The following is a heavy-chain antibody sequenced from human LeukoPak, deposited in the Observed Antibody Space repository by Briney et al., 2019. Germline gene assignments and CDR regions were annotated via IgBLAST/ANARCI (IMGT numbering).Heavy chain of an antibody. J-gene: IGHJ4*02. CDR2: IYYSGST. V-gene: IGHV4-31*03. CDR1: GGSISSGGYD. CDR3: ATGFPGYCSSTSCYGL. Sequence: SESLSLARTVSGGSISSGGYDWRWIRQNPGKGLEWIGYIYYSGSTYYNPSLKSRVTISVDTSKNQFSLKLSSVTAADTAVYYCATGFPGYCSSTSCYGLWGQGTLVTVSS. D-gene: IGHD2-2*01.